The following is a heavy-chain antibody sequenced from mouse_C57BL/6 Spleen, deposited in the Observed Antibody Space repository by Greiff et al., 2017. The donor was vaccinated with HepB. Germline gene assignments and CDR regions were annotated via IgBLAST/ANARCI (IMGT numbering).Heavy chain of an antibody. CDR1: GYSFTDYN. D-gene: IGHD1-1*01. CDR3: ARSYYGSSPFYWYFDV. Sequence: VQLKESGPELVKPGASVKISCKASGYSFTDYNMNWVKQSNGKSLEWIGVINPNYGTTSYNQKFKGKATLTVDQSSSTAYMQLNSLTSEDSAVYYCARSYYGSSPFYWYFDVWGTGTTVTVSS. V-gene: IGHV1-39*01. J-gene: IGHJ1*03. CDR2: INPNYGTT.